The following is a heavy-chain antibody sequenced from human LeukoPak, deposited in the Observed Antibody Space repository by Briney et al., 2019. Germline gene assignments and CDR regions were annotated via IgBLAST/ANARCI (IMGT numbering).Heavy chain of an antibody. CDR1: GFTFXXYS. V-gene: IGHV3-48*01. Sequence: GFTFXXYSMXXVRQAPGKGLEWGSYISGSSSTIYYADSVKGRFTISRDNGKNTLYLQMNSLRAEDTAVYYCARGSTYYDSSGQVPFDYWGQGTLVTVSP. J-gene: IGHJ4*02. CDR2: ISGSSSTI. CDR3: ARGSTYYDSSGQVPFDY. D-gene: IGHD3-22*01.